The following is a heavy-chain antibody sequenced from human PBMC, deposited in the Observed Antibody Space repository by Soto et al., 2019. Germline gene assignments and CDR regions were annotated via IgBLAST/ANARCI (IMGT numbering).Heavy chain of an antibody. CDR2: IKSKTDGGTT. CDR1: GFTFSNAW. Sequence: EVQLVESGGGLVKPGGSLRLSCAASGFTFSNAWMNWVRQAPVKGLEWVGRIKSKTDGGTTDYAAPVKGRFTISRDDSKNTLYLQMNSLKSEDTAVYYSTTDDYYYDSSGYDHDNYYYYGMDVRGQGTTVTVSS. CDR3: TTDDYYYDSSGYDHDNYYYYGMDV. D-gene: IGHD3-22*01. V-gene: IGHV3-15*07. J-gene: IGHJ6*02.